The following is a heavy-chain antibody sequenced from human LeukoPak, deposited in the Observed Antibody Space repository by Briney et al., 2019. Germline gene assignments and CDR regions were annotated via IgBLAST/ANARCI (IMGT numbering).Heavy chain of an antibody. D-gene: IGHD3-3*01. Sequence: GGSLRLSCAASGVTFSSYAMSWVRQAPGKGLEWVSTISGSGGSRFYADSVKGRFTISKHNSKNTLYLQMNSLRAEDTAVYYCAKNTVFADFFDYWGQGTLVTVSS. J-gene: IGHJ4*02. CDR1: GVTFSSYA. CDR2: ISGSGGSR. V-gene: IGHV3-23*01. CDR3: AKNTVFADFFDY.